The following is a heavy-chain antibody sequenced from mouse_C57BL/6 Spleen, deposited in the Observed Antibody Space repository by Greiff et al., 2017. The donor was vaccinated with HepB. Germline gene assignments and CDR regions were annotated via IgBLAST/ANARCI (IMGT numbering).Heavy chain of an antibody. CDR2: INPNNGGT. J-gene: IGHJ1*03. Sequence: EVKLQESGPELVKPGASVKMSCKASGYTFTDYNMHWVKQSHGKSLEWIGYINPNNGGTSYNQKFKGKATLTVNKSSSTAYMELRSLTSEDSAVYYCARDRYGNYWGYFDVWGTGTTVTVSS. D-gene: IGHD2-1*01. V-gene: IGHV1-22*01. CDR1: GYTFTDYN. CDR3: ARDRYGNYWGYFDV.